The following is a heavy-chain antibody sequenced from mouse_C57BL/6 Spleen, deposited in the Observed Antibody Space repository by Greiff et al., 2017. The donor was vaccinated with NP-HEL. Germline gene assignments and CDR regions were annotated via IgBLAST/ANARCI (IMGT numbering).Heavy chain of an antibody. CDR3: ASRANWDVSY. D-gene: IGHD4-1*01. Sequence: QVQLQQPGAELARPGASVKLSCKASGYTFTSYGISWVKQRTGQGLEWIGEIYPRSGNTYYNEKFKGKATLTADKSSSTAYMELRSLTSEDSAVYFCASRANWDVSYWGQGTLVTVSA. CDR2: IYPRSGNT. CDR1: GYTFTSYG. V-gene: IGHV1-81*01. J-gene: IGHJ3*01.